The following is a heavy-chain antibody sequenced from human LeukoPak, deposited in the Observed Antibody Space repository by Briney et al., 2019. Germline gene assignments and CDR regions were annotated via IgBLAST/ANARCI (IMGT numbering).Heavy chain of an antibody. J-gene: IGHJ4*02. D-gene: IGHD1-26*01. CDR3: ARGQVGATWSDY. Sequence: SETLSLTCTFSGGSISSSSYYWGWIRQPPGKGLEWIGSIYYSGSTYYNPSLKSRVTISVDTSKNQFSLKLSSVTAADTAVYYCARGQVGATWSDYWGQGTLVTVSS. V-gene: IGHV4-39*07. CDR1: GGSISSSSYY. CDR2: IYYSGST.